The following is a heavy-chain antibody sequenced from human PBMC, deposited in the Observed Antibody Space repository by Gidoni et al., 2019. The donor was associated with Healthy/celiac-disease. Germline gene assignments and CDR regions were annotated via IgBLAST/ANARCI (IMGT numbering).Heavy chain of an antibody. V-gene: IGHV3-33*01. J-gene: IGHJ5*02. CDR2: IWYDGSNK. D-gene: IGHD2-2*01. CDR3: ARLRGGRPRGYCSSTSCSWFDP. Sequence: QVQLVESGGGVVQPGRSLRLSCAASGFTFSSYGLLWVRQAPGKGLGWVAVIWYDGSNKYYADSVKGRFTISRDNSKNTLYLQMNSLRAEDTAVYYCARLRGGRPRGYCSSTSCSWFDPWGQGTLVTVSS. CDR1: GFTFSSYG.